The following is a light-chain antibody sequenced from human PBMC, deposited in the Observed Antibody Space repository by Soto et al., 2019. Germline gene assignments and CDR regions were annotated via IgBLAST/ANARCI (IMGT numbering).Light chain of an antibody. CDR2: DVS. CDR3: SSYTTSSTRV. J-gene: IGLJ1*01. V-gene: IGLV2-14*01. CDR1: SSDVGGYND. Sequence: QSALTQSASVSGSPGQSITISCTGTSSDVGGYNDVSWYQQHPGKAPKLILYDVSDRPSGVSNRFSGSKSGNTASLTISGLQAEDEADYYCSSYTTSSTRVFGTGTKLTVL.